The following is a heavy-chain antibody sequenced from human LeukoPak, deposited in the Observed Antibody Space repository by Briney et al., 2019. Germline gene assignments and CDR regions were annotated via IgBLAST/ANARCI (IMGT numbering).Heavy chain of an antibody. D-gene: IGHD1-26*01. Sequence: GGSLRLSCAASGFTFSSYGMHWVRQAPGKGLEWVAVISYDGGNKYYADSVKGRFTISRDNSKSTLYLQMNSLRAEDTAVYYCARDQGIDTWGYFDLWGRGTLVTVSS. J-gene: IGHJ2*01. V-gene: IGHV3-30*12. CDR1: GFTFSSYG. CDR3: ARDQGIDTWGYFDL. CDR2: ISYDGGNK.